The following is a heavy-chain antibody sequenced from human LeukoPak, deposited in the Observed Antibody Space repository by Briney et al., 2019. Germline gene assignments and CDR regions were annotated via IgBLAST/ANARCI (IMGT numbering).Heavy chain of an antibody. CDR3: ARYSYRFDY. J-gene: IGHJ4*02. D-gene: IGHD5-18*01. CDR1: GGSIGSYY. CDR2: ISYSGST. V-gene: IGHV4-59*01. Sequence: SETLSLTCTVSGGSIGSYYWNWIRQPPGKRLQWIGYISYSGSTSYNPSLKSRVTISVDTSKNQFSLKLTSVTAADTAIYYCARYSYRFDYWGQGTLVTVSS.